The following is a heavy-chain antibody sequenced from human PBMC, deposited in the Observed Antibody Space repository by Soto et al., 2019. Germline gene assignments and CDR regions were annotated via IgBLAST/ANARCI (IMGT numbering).Heavy chain of an antibody. CDR2: IYRDGST. CDR3: ARDPGLRNGMSS. J-gene: IGHJ6*02. Sequence: EVQVVESGGDLVQPGGSLRLSCAASGFNVNSDYMNWVRQAPGKGLEWVSVIYRDGSTYYADSVKGRFSISRDNSKNMLNLEMSSLRAEDSAVYYCARDPGLRNGMSSWGQGTTLTVSS. CDR1: GFNVNSDY. V-gene: IGHV3-66*01.